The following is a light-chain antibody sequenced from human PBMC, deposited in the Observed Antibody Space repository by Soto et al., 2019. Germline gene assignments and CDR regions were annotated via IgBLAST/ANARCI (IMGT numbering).Light chain of an antibody. V-gene: IGLV1-40*01. CDR3: QSYDSSLPGLL. J-gene: IGLJ2*01. CDR1: NSNIGAGFA. Sequence: QSVLTQPPSVTGAPGQRVTISCTGSNSNIGAGFAVHWYQQFPGRGPKLLNYGDTNRPSGVPDRFSGSKSGTSASLAITGLQAEDEADYYCQSYDSSLPGLLFGVGTKLTVL. CDR2: GDT.